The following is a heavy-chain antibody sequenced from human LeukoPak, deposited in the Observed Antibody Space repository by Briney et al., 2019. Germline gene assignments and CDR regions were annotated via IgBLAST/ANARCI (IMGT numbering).Heavy chain of an antibody. D-gene: IGHD3-22*01. CDR2: ISSSSSYI. J-gene: IGHJ6*02. CDR1: GFTFSSYS. Sequence: PGGSLRLSCAASGFTFSSYSMNWVRQAPGKGLEWVSSISSSSSYIYYADSVKGRFTISRDNAKNSLYLQMNSLRAEDTAVYYCARKAPRYYYDSSGPLYYYYGMDVWGQGTTVTVSS. CDR3: ARKAPRYYYDSSGPLYYYYGMDV. V-gene: IGHV3-21*01.